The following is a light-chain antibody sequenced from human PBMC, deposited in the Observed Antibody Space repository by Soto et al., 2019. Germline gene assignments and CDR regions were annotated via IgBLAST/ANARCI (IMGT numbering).Light chain of an antibody. Sequence: EIVLTQSPGTLSLSPWERATLSCRASQSVSSSYLAWYQRKPGQAPRLLIYGASSRATGIPDRVSGGGSGTDCTLTISRLEPEDFAVDYCQQYHNSPPTFGQGTKVDIK. CDR3: QQYHNSPPT. CDR2: GAS. V-gene: IGKV3-20*01. CDR1: QSVSSSY. J-gene: IGKJ1*01.